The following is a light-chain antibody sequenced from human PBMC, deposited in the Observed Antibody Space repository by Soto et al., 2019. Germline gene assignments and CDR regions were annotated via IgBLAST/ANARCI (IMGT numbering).Light chain of an antibody. V-gene: IGLV2-14*01. CDR1: SSDAGGYNY. Sequence: QSARTQPASVSGSPGQSITISCTGTSSDAGGYNYVSWYQQHPGKAPKLMIYDVSNRPSGVSNRFSGSKSGNTASLTISGLQAEDEADYYCSSYTSSSTRLYVFGTGTKLTVL. J-gene: IGLJ1*01. CDR2: DVS. CDR3: SSYTSSSTRLYV.